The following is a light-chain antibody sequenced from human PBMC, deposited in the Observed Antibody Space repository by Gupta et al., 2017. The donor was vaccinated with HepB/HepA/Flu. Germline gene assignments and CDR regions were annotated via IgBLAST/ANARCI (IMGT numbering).Light chain of an antibody. J-gene: IGKJ1*01. CDR2: QAS. Sequence: DIQMTQSPSTLSASVGDRVTITCRASQSFNSKLAWYQQKPGKAPKLLIYQASNLESGVPSRFSGSGSGTEFTLTISSLQTYDFATYYCQQYYTYSWTFGQGPKVEIK. CDR1: QSFNSK. V-gene: IGKV1-5*03. CDR3: QQYYTYSWT.